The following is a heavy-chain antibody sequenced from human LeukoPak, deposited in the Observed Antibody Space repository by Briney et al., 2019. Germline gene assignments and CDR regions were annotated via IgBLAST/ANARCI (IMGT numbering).Heavy chain of an antibody. Sequence: SETLSLTCTVSGGSISSYYWSWIRQPPGKGLEWIGYVYYSGSTNYNPSPKSRVTISVDTSKNQFSLKLSSVTAADTAVYYCARGRQLFGMDVWGQGTTVTVSS. CDR3: ARGRQLFGMDV. D-gene: IGHD6-13*01. CDR2: VYYSGST. J-gene: IGHJ6*02. V-gene: IGHV4-59*08. CDR1: GGSISSYY.